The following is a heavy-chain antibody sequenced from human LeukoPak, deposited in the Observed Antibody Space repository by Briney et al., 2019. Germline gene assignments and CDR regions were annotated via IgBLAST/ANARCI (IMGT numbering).Heavy chain of an antibody. V-gene: IGHV3-74*01. Sequence: PGGSLRLSCAASGFTFSSYWMHWVRQAPGKGLVWVSRINSDGSSTSYADSVKGRFTISRDNSKNTLYLQMNSLRAEDTAVYYCARADTFGGVIAPDYWGQGTLVTVSS. CDR1: GFTFSSYW. J-gene: IGHJ4*02. CDR3: ARADTFGGVIAPDY. D-gene: IGHD3-16*02. CDR2: INSDGSST.